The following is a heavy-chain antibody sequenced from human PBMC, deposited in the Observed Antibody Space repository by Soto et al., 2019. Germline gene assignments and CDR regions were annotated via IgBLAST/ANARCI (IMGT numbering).Heavy chain of an antibody. J-gene: IGHJ3*02. Sequence: ASVKVSCKASGGTFSSYAIIWVRQAPGQGLEWMGGIIPIFGTANYAQKFQGRVTITADESTSTAYMELSSLRSEDTAVYYCARAYCSSTSCPDAFDIWGQGTMVTVSS. V-gene: IGHV1-69*13. CDR3: ARAYCSSTSCPDAFDI. CDR2: IIPIFGTA. CDR1: GGTFSSYA. D-gene: IGHD2-2*01.